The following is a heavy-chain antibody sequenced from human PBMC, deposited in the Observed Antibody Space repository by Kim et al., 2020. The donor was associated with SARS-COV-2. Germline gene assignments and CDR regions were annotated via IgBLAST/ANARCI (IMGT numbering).Heavy chain of an antibody. Sequence: SETLSLTCAVYGESFSGFNWTWIRQPPEKGLEWLGEVTHGGGTNYNLSLKSRVTISADTSKNQFSLKLSSMTAADAAMYFCARRDTGRGIDYWGRGTLVT. CDR3: ARRDTGRGIDY. CDR1: GESFSGFN. CDR2: VTHGGGT. D-gene: IGHD3-10*01. J-gene: IGHJ4*02. V-gene: IGHV4-34*01.